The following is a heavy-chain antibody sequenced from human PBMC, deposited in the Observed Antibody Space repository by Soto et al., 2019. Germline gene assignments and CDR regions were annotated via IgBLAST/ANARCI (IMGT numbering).Heavy chain of an antibody. Sequence: ASVKVSCKASGYTFTSYDINWVRQATGQGLEWMGWMNANNGNTGYAQKFRGRVTMTRDTSTSTAYMELSSLRSEDTAVYYCARDTSDDPELSYYYYMDVWGKGTTVTVSS. V-gene: IGHV1-8*01. CDR2: MNANNGNT. CDR1: GYTFTSYD. J-gene: IGHJ6*03. D-gene: IGHD1-7*01. CDR3: ARDTSDDPELSYYYYMDV.